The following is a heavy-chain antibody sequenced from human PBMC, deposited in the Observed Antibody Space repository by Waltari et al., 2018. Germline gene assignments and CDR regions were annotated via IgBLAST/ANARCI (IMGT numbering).Heavy chain of an antibody. J-gene: IGHJ6*02. D-gene: IGHD4-17*01. CDR3: ARQSTVTTRGDYYGMDV. CDR2: ICPGDSYT. CDR1: GYSCPSYW. V-gene: IGHV5-51*01. Sequence: EVQLVQSGAEVKKPGEALKISCKGSGYSCPSYWIGWVREMTGKGLEWMGIICPGDSYTRYSPSFQGQVTISADKSISTAYLQWSSLKASDTAMYYCARQSTVTTRGDYYGMDVWGQGTTVTVSS.